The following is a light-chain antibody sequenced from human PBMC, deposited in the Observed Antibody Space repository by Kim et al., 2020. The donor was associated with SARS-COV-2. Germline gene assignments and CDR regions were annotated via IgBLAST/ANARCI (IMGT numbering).Light chain of an antibody. V-gene: IGLV3-1*01. CDR1: NLGDKF. CDR3: QAWDTSSVV. CDR2: QDI. J-gene: IGLJ2*01. Sequence: SYELTQPPSVSVSPGQTATITCSGHNLGDKFASWYQQKAGQSPILIIYQDIERPSGIPERFSGSNSGNTATLTISGTQAMDEADYYCQAWDTSSVVFGGG.